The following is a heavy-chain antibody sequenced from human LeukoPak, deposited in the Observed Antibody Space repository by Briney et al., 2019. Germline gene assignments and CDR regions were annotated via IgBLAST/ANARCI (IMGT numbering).Heavy chain of an antibody. Sequence: ASVKVSCKASGGTFSSYAISWVRQAPGQGLEWMGGIIPIFGTANYAQKFQGRVTITADESTSTAYMELSSLRSEDTAVYYCASPSSLYSGSWHRLYFDYWGPGNPGHRLL. CDR2: IIPIFGTA. J-gene: IGHJ4*02. CDR3: ASPSSLYSGSWHRLYFDY. CDR1: GGTFSSYA. D-gene: IGHD6-13*01. V-gene: IGHV1-69*13.